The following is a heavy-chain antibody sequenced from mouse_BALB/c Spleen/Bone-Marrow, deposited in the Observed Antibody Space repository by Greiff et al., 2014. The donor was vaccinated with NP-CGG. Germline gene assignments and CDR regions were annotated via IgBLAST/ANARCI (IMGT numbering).Heavy chain of an antibody. V-gene: IGHV1-39*01. D-gene: IGHD2-1*01. Sequence: EVQLVESGPELEKPGASVKISCKASGYPFTGYNMNWVKQSNGKSLEWIGNIDPHYGGTSYNQKFKDKATLTVDKSSNTAYMQLKSLTSEDSAIYYCASYVNSFGYWGQGTLVTVSA. J-gene: IGHJ3*01. CDR1: GYPFTGYN. CDR3: ASYVNSFGY. CDR2: IDPHYGGT.